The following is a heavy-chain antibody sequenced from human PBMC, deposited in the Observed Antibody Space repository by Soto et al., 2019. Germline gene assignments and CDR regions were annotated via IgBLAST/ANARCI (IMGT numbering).Heavy chain of an antibody. Sequence: SGGSLRLSCAASGFTFSSYSMNWVRQAPGKGLEWVSSISSSSSYIYYADSVKGRFTISRDNAKNSLYLQMNSLRAEDTAVYYCAGCRDYGDPNGADYWGQGTLVTVSS. CDR1: GFTFSSYS. D-gene: IGHD4-17*01. V-gene: IGHV3-21*01. CDR2: ISSSSSYI. J-gene: IGHJ4*02. CDR3: AGCRDYGDPNGADY.